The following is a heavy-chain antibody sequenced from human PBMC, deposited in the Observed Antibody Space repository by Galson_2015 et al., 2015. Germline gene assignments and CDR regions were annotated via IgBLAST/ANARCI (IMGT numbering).Heavy chain of an antibody. CDR3: ARDVL. V-gene: IGHV3-7*03. CDR1: GLIFRNYW. CDR2: IKYGGSEK. D-gene: IGHD2/OR15-2a*01. Sequence: SLRLSCAASGLIFRNYWMNWVRQAPGKGLEWVANIKYGGSEKYYVASVKGRFTISRDNAKNSLYLQMNSLRVEDTAVYYCARDVLWGQGTLVTVSS. J-gene: IGHJ4*02.